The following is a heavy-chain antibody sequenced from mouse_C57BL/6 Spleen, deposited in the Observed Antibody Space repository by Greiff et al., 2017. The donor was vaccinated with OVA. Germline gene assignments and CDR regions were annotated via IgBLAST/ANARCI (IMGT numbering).Heavy chain of an antibody. Sequence: EVQLQQSVAELVRPGASVKLSCTASGFNIKTTYMHWVKQRPEQGLEWIGRIDPANGNTKYAPKFQGKATIAADTSSNTAYLQLSSLTSEDTAIYYCATDYYGSSPWFADWGQGTLVTVSA. J-gene: IGHJ3*01. V-gene: IGHV14-3*01. CDR2: IDPANGNT. D-gene: IGHD1-1*01. CDR1: GFNIKTTY. CDR3: ATDYYGSSPWFAD.